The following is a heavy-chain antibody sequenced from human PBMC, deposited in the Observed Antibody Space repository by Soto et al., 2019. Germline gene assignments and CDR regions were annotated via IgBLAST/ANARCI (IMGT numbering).Heavy chain of an antibody. Sequence: QVQLQESGPGLVKPSETLSLTCTVPGGSISRYYWSWIRQPPGKGLEWIGYIYCSGSTNYNPTLTSRVNISVDTYKNQFSLKLSSVTAADTAVYYCARDGGTWSISKEPYYYYYGTDVWGQGTTVTVSS. CDR1: GGSISRYY. D-gene: IGHD3-3*01. J-gene: IGHJ6*02. V-gene: IGHV4-59*01. CDR3: ARDGGTWSISKEPYYYYYGTDV. CDR2: IYCSGST.